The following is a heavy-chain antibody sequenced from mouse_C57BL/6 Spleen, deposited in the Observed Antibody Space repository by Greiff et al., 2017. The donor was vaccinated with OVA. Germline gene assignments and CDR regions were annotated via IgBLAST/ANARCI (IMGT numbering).Heavy chain of an antibody. D-gene: IGHD2-1*01. V-gene: IGHV1-15*01. Sequence: QVQLQASGAELVRPGASVTLSCKASVYTFTDYEMLWVKQTPVHGLEWIGAIDPETGGTAYNQKFKGKAILTADKSSSTAYMELRSLTSEDSAVYYCTRGYYGNYPFAYWGQGTLVTVSA. J-gene: IGHJ3*01. CDR1: VYTFTDYE. CDR3: TRGYYGNYPFAY. CDR2: IDPETGGT.